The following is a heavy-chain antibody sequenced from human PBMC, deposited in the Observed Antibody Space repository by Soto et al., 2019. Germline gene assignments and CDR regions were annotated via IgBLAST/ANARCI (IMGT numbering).Heavy chain of an antibody. J-gene: IGHJ4*02. V-gene: IGHV3-23*01. CDR2: ISGSGGGT. CDR1: RFTFSSYA. Sequence: PEGSLRLSCAASRFTFSSYAMSWVRQAPGKGLEWVSAISGSGGGTYYADSVKGRFTISRDNSKNTLYLQMNSLRAEDTAVYYCAKGGVVTPFDYWGQGTLVTVSS. CDR3: AKGGVVTPFDY. D-gene: IGHD2-15*01.